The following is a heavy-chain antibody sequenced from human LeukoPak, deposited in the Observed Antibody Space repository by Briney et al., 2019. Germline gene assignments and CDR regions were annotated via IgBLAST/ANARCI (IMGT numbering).Heavy chain of an antibody. D-gene: IGHD2-2*02. Sequence: ASVKVSCKASGYTFTSYYMHWVRQAPGQGLEWMGIINPSGGSTSYAQKFQGRVTMTRDTSTSTVYMELSSLRSEDTAVYYCASLHCSSTSCYNWFDYWGQGTLVTVSA. J-gene: IGHJ4*02. CDR2: INPSGGST. CDR3: ASLHCSSTSCYNWFDY. V-gene: IGHV1-46*01. CDR1: GYTFTSYY.